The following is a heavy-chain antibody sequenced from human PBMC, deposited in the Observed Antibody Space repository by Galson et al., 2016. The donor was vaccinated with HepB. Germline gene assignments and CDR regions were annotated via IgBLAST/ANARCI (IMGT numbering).Heavy chain of an antibody. CDR3: ARDVNWGPTNY. D-gene: IGHD7-27*01. CDR1: GFTFTDYY. J-gene: IGHJ4*02. V-gene: IGHV3-11*04. Sequence: SLRLSCAASGFTFTDYYMSWMRQAPGKGLEWISYIGPTGGTEEYADSVKGRFTISRDNGKNSVYLQMNSLRVEDTAVYYWARDVNWGPTNYWGQGTLVTVSS. CDR2: IGPTGGTE.